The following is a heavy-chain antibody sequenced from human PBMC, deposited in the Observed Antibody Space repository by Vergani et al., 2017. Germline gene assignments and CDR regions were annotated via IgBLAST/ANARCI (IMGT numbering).Heavy chain of an antibody. J-gene: IGHJ4*02. V-gene: IGHV3-9*01. D-gene: IGHD3-10*01. Sequence: EVQLVESGGGLVQPGRSLRLSCAASGFTFDDYAMHWVRQAPGKGLEWVSGISWNSGSIGYADSVKGRFTISRDNAKNSLYLQMNSLRAEDTALYYCAKGSGTHPVGRADYWGQGTLVTVSS. CDR3: AKGSGTHPVGRADY. CDR2: ISWNSGSI. CDR1: GFTFDDYA.